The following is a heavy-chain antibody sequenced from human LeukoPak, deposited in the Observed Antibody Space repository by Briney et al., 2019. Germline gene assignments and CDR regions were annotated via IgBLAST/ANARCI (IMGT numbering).Heavy chain of an antibody. CDR2: ISGYNGNT. J-gene: IGHJ4*02. D-gene: IGHD2-21*02. V-gene: IGHV1-18*04. CDR3: ARGPGVTETVDY. CDR1: GYTFTSYG. Sequence: ASVKVSCKASGYTFTSYGITWVRQAPGQGLEWMGWISGYNGNTNNAQQLQGRVTMTTDTSTSTAYMELRSLRSEDTAVYYCARGPGVTETVDYWGQGTLVTVSS.